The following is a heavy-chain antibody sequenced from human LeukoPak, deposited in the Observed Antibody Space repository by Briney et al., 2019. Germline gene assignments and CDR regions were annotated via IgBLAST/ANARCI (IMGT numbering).Heavy chain of an antibody. CDR1: GYTFTSYG. V-gene: IGHV1-18*01. J-gene: IGHJ5*02. CDR2: ISAYNGNT. D-gene: IGHD3-9*01. Sequence: VSVKVSCKASGYTFTSYGISGVRQAPGQGLAWMGWISAYNGNTNYAQKLQGRVTMTTDTSTSTAYMELRSLRCDDTAVYYCARVPRRHYDILTGFRNAQFDPWGQGTLVTVSS. CDR3: ARVPRRHYDILTGFRNAQFDP.